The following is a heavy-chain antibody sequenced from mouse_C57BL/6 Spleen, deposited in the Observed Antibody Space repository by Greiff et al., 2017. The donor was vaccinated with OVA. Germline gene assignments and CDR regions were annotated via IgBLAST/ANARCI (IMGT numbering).Heavy chain of an antibody. CDR1: GYTFTSYW. J-gene: IGHJ2*01. CDR2: IDPSDSDT. CDR3: ARGAPVGGYFDY. Sequence: VQLQQPGAELVMPGASVKLSCKASGYTFTSYWMHWVKQRPGQGLEWIGEIDPSDSDTNYNQKFKGKSTLTVDKSSSTAYMQLSSLTSEDSAVYYCARGAPVGGYFDYWGQGTTLTVSS. D-gene: IGHD3-1*01. V-gene: IGHV1-69*01.